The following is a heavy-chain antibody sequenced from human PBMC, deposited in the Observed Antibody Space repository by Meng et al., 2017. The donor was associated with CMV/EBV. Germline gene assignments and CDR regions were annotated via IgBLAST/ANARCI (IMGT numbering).Heavy chain of an antibody. V-gene: IGHV3-23*01. Sequence: EVQLLESGGGLVQRGGSLRLSCAASGFTPSNYAMNWVRQAPGRGLEWVSTITTTGTSTYYADSVKGRFTISRDNSKGSLYLQVNSLRADDTAVYYCARGWTIFDYWGQGTLVTVSS. D-gene: IGHD3-9*01. CDR3: ARGWTIFDY. CDR1: GFTPSNYA. J-gene: IGHJ4*02. CDR2: ITTTGTST.